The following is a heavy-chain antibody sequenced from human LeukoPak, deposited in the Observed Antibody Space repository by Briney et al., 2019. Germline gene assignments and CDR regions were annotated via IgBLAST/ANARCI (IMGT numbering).Heavy chain of an antibody. CDR3: ARGSDIVVVPAAIEAWFDP. CDR1: GYSIGSGYY. V-gene: IGHV4-38-2*01. Sequence: SETLSLTCAVSGYSIGSGYYWGWIRQPPGKGLEWIGSIYHSGSTYYNPSLKSRVTISVDTSKNQFSLKLSSVTAADTAVYYCARGSDIVVVPAAIEAWFDPWGQGTLVTVSS. J-gene: IGHJ5*02. D-gene: IGHD2-2*02. CDR2: IYHSGST.